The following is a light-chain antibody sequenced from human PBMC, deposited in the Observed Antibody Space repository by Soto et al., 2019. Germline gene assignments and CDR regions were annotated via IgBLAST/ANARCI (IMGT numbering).Light chain of an antibody. CDR1: NSNIGRND. V-gene: IGLV1-44*01. J-gene: IGLJ2*01. Sequence: QSVLAQTPSASGTPGQRVTISCSGSNSNIGRNDVTWYQQVPGTAPQCLIYSNDQRPSGVPDRISGSRSGTSASLAISGLQTGDEAEYYCAAWDDTLRARVFGGGTQLTVL. CDR3: AAWDDTLRARV. CDR2: SND.